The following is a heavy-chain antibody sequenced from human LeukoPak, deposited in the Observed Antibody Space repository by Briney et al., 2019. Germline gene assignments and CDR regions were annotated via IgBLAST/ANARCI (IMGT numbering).Heavy chain of an antibody. J-gene: IGHJ3*02. CDR2: IYYSGST. V-gene: IGHV4-59*08. D-gene: IGHD3-3*01. CDR1: GGSISSYY. Sequence: SETLSLTCTVSGGSISSYYWSWIRQPPGKGLEWIGYIYYSGSTNYNPSLKSRVTISVDTSKNQFSLKLSSVTAADTAVYYCARAMGYDFWSGYYTSDAFDIWGQGTMVTVSS. CDR3: ARAMGYDFWSGYYTSDAFDI.